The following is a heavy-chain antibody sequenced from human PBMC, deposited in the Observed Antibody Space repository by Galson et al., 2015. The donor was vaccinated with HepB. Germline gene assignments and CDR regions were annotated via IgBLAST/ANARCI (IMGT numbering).Heavy chain of an antibody. CDR2: ISGSGGST. CDR1: GFTFSSYA. V-gene: IGHV3-23*01. Sequence: SLRLSCAASGFTFSSYAMNWVRQAPGKGLEWVSAISGSGGSTYYADSVKGRFTISRDNSKNTLYLQMNSLRAEDTAVYYCGKDIVVGPPPYYFDYWGQGTLVTVSS. CDR3: GKDIVVGPPPYYFDY. D-gene: IGHD2-2*01. J-gene: IGHJ4*02.